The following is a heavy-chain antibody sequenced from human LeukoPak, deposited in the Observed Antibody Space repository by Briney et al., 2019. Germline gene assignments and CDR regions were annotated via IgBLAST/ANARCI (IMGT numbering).Heavy chain of an antibody. V-gene: IGHV3-23*01. CDR3: AKQGTYYDSSGPIDY. J-gene: IGHJ4*02. Sequence: PGGSLRLSCAASGFTFSSYAMSWVRQAPGKGLEWVSAISGSGGSTYYADSVKGRFTISRDNSKNTLYLHMNSLRAEDTAVYYCAKQGTYYDSSGPIDYWGQGTLVTVSS. CDR1: GFTFSSYA. CDR2: ISGSGGST. D-gene: IGHD3-22*01.